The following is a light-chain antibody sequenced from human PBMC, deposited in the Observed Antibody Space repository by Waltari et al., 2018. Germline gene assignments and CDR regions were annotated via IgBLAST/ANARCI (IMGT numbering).Light chain of an antibody. CDR3: QSADSSGTYRV. V-gene: IGLV3-25*03. Sequence: YELTQPPSVSVSPGQTARITCSGDALPKQYTFWYQQKPGQAPLVLISKDTESPSGIPERFSGSISGTTVTLTISGVQAEDEADYYCQSADSSGTYRVFGGGTKLTVL. CDR2: KDT. CDR1: ALPKQY. J-gene: IGLJ3*02.